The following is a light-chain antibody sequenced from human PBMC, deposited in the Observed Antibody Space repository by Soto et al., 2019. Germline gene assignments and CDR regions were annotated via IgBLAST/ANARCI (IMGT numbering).Light chain of an antibody. V-gene: IGKV4-1*01. CDR3: QQYLGIPPT. Sequence: ERTTIHSKTSRRIIYSANNNNCLAWYQQKPGQPPRLLIYCASTRESGVPDRFSGSGSGTDFTLTISSLQAEDVAVYYCQQYLGIPPTFGQGTKVDI. CDR2: CAS. CDR1: RRIIYSANNNNC. J-gene: IGKJ1*01.